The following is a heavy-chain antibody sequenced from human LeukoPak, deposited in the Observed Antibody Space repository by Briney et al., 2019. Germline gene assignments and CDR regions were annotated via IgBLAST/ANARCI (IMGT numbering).Heavy chain of an antibody. CDR2: ISAYNGNT. CDR3: ARTTVDYYDSSGYYSY. Sequence: ASVKVSCKASGYTFTSYGISWVRQAPRQGLEWMGWISAYNGNTNYAQKLQGRVTMTTDTSTSTAYMELRSLRSDDTAVYYCARTTVDYYDSSGYYSYWGQGTLVTVSS. D-gene: IGHD3-22*01. J-gene: IGHJ4*02. V-gene: IGHV1-18*01. CDR1: GYTFTSYG.